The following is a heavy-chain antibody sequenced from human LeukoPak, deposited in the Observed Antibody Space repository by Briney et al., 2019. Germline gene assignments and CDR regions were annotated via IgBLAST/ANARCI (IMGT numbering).Heavy chain of an antibody. J-gene: IGHJ4*02. CDR3: ARRFYDSSSYYNPDFDY. V-gene: IGHV4-34*01. CDR1: GGSFSGYY. D-gene: IGHD3-22*01. CDR2: INHSGST. Sequence: PSETLSLTCAVYGGSFSGYYWSWIRQPPGKGLEWIGEINHSGSTNYNPSLKSRVTISVDTSKNQFSLKLSSVTAADTAVYYCARRFYDSSSYYNPDFDYWGQGTLVTVSS.